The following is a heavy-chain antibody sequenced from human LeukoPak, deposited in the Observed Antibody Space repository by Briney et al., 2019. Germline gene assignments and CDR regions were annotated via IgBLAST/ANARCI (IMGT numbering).Heavy chain of an antibody. D-gene: IGHD3-22*01. J-gene: IGHJ4*02. CDR1: GGSISSYY. CDR3: ARRGNYYDSSGSFDY. CDR2: IYYGGST. Sequence: PSETLSLTCTVSGGSISSYYWSWIRQPPGKGLEWIGYIYYGGSTNYNPSLKSRVTISVDTSKNQFSLKLSSVTAADTAVYYCARRGNYYDSSGSFDYWGQGTLVTVSS. V-gene: IGHV4-59*08.